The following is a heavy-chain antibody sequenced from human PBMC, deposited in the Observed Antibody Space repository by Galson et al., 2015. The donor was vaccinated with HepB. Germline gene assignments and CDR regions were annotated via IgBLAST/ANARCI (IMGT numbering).Heavy chain of an antibody. J-gene: IGHJ6*03. Sequence: SVKVSCKASGYTFTSYYMHWVRQAPGQGLEWMGIINPSGGSTSYAQKFQGRVTMTRDTSTSTVYMELSSLRSEDTAVYYCARDPHQGRSSTSCHHRYYYYYYMDVWGKGTTVTVSS. CDR2: INPSGGST. CDR1: GYTFTSYY. V-gene: IGHV1-46*01. D-gene: IGHD2-2*01. CDR3: ARDPHQGRSSTSCHHRYYYYYYMDV.